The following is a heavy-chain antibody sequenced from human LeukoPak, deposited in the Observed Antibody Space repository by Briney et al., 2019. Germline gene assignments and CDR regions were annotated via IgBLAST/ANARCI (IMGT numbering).Heavy chain of an antibody. D-gene: IGHD2-8*02. J-gene: IGHJ6*02. CDR1: GFTFSSYE. Sequence: PGGSLRLSCAASGFTFSSYEMNWVRQAPGKGLEWIGTIYYSGNTYYNPSLKSRVTISVDTSKNQFFLKLSSVTAADTALYYCVRHPSAGGGDFYGMDVWGQGTTVTVSS. CDR3: VRHPSAGGGDFYGMDV. V-gene: IGHV4-39*01. CDR2: IYYSGNT.